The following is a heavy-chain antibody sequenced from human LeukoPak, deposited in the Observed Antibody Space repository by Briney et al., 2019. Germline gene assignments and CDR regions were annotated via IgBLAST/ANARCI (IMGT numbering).Heavy chain of an antibody. Sequence: TGGSLRLSCAASGFTFSIYAMSWVRQAPGKGLQWVSSITSSGDGTYYPYSVNVRFTISIDNSDNLLYLQMNSLRVEDTAVYFCAKDRPNYYGSNGHYYRRDGDYWGQGTLVTVSS. V-gene: IGHV3-23*01. CDR1: GFTFSIYA. CDR3: AKDRPNYYGSNGHYYRRDGDY. D-gene: IGHD3-22*01. CDR2: ITSSGDGT. J-gene: IGHJ4*02.